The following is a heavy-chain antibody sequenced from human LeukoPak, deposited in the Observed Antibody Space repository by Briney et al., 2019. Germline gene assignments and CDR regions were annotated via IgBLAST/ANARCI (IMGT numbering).Heavy chain of an antibody. J-gene: IGHJ4*02. D-gene: IGHD4-23*01. V-gene: IGHV4-34*01. CDR2: INHSGST. CDR1: GGSFSGYY. Sequence: SETLSLTCAVYGGSFSGYYWSWIRQPPGKGLEWIGEINHSGSTNYNPSLKSRVTMSVDTSKNQFSLKLSSVTAADTAVYYCARDYGGNRGDYWGQGTLVTVSS. CDR3: ARDYGGNRGDY.